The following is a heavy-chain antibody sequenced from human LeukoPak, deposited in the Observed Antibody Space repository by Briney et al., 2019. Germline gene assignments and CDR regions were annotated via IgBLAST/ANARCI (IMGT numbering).Heavy chain of an antibody. J-gene: IGHJ4*02. D-gene: IGHD6-13*01. Sequence: SETLSLTCAVSGGSISSGGYSWSWIRQPPGKGLEWIGYIYHSGSTYYNPSLKSRVTISVDRSKNQFSLKLSSVTAADTAVYYCARAVAAAGLLDYWGQGTLVTVSS. CDR1: GGSISSGGYS. V-gene: IGHV4-30-2*01. CDR2: IYHSGST. CDR3: ARAVAAAGLLDY.